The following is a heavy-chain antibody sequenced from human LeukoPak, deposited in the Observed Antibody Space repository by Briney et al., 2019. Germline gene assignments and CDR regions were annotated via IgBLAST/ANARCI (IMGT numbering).Heavy chain of an antibody. J-gene: IGHJ5*02. CDR2: IYTSGST. D-gene: IGHD6-19*01. Sequence: ASETLSLTCTVSGGSISSYYWSWIRQPAGKGLGWIGRIYTSGSTNYNPSLKSRVTMSVDTSKNQFSLKLSSVTAADTAVYYCARGLYSSGWLTGYNWFDPWGQGTLVTVSS. V-gene: IGHV4-4*07. CDR3: ARGLYSSGWLTGYNWFDP. CDR1: GGSISSYY.